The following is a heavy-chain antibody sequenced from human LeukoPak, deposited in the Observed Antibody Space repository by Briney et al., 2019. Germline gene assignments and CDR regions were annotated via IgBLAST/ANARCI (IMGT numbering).Heavy chain of an antibody. CDR3: ATQKGGTPAY. V-gene: IGHV3-74*01. J-gene: IGHJ4*02. CDR2: ITNDGSST. D-gene: IGHD3-16*01. CDR1: RLTFSSHW. Sequence: PGGSLRLSCAASRLTFSSHWMHWVRQAPGKGLGWVSRITNDGSSTTYADSVKGRLTISRDNAKNMLYLQVKSLRAEDTAVYYCATQKGGTPAYWGQGTLVTVSS.